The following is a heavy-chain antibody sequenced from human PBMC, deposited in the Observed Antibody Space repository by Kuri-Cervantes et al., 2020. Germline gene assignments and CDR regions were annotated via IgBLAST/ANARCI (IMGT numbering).Heavy chain of an antibody. J-gene: IGHJ4*02. CDR1: GLTFSNYA. Sequence: SGLTFSNYAMNWVRQAPGKGLKWVSGISGGGGSTYYADSVKGRFTISRDNSKNTLFLQMNSLRAEDMALYYCARGANWHFNPHFDYWGQGTLVTVSS. V-gene: IGHV3-23*01. CDR3: ARGANWHFNPHFDY. D-gene: IGHD1-7*01. CDR2: ISGGGGST.